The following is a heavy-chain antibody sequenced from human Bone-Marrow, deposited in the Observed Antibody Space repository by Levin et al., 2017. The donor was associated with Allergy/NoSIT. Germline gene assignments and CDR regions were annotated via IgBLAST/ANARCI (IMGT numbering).Heavy chain of an antibody. V-gene: IGHV3-11*01. D-gene: IGHD3-22*01. J-gene: IGHJ2*01. CDR2: ISSSGSTI. CDR1: GFTFSDYY. CDR3: AREPYDSSGYLELANWYFDL. Sequence: GGSLRLSCAASGFTFSDYYMSWIRQAPGKGLEWVSYISSSGSTIYYADSVKGRFTISRDNAKNSLYLQMNSLRAEDTAVYYCAREPYDSSGYLELANWYFDLWGRGTLVTVSS.